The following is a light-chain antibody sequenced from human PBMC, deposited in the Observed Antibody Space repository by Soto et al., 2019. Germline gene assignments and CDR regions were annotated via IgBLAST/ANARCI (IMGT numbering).Light chain of an antibody. J-gene: IGKJ5*01. V-gene: IGKV3-20*01. CDR2: GAS. Sequence: EIVLTQSPGTLSLSPGERAALSFGASQSVGSSYLAWYQQKPGQAPRLLIYGASSRATGIPDRFSGSGSGTDFTLTISRLEPEDFAVYYCQQYVSSQITFGQGTRLEI. CDR3: QQYVSSQIT. CDR1: QSVGSSY.